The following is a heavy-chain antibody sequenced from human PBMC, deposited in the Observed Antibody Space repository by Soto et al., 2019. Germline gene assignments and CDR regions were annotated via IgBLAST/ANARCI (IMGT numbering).Heavy chain of an antibody. D-gene: IGHD3-3*01. Sequence: GGSLRLSCAASGFTFSSYAMSWVRQAPGKGLEWVSAISGSGGSTYYADSVKGRFTISRDNSKNTLYLQMNSLRAEDTAVYYCAKDSDFWSGYYLFDPWGQGTLVTVLL. CDR1: GFTFSSYA. V-gene: IGHV3-23*01. J-gene: IGHJ5*02. CDR3: AKDSDFWSGYYLFDP. CDR2: ISGSGGST.